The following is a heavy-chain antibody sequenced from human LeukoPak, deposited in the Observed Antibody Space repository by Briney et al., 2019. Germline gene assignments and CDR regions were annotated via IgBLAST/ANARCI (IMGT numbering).Heavy chain of an antibody. V-gene: IGHV4-38-2*02. CDR2: IYHSGST. Sequence: SETLSLTCAVSGYSISNDYYWGWIRQPPGTGLEWIGSIYHSGSTYYNPFLKSRVTISVDTSKNQFSLKLSSVTAADTAVYYCARDRALFIPLDVWGKGTTVTVSS. CDR1: GYSISNDYY. CDR3: ARDRALFIPLDV. D-gene: IGHD2-21*01. J-gene: IGHJ6*04.